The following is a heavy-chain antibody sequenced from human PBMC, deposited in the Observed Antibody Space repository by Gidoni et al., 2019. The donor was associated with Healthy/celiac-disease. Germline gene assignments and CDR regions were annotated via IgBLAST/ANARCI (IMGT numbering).Heavy chain of an antibody. Sequence: EVQLVESGGGVVRPGGSLRLPCAASGFAFDDSGMSWVRQAPGKGLEWVSGINWNGGSTGYADSVKGRFTISRDNAKNSLYLQMNSLRAEDTALYHCARAPLSTPGDSSGYWFDYWGQGTLVTVSS. D-gene: IGHD3-22*01. J-gene: IGHJ4*02. CDR1: GFAFDDSG. CDR2: INWNGGST. CDR3: ARAPLSTPGDSSGYWFDY. V-gene: IGHV3-20*01.